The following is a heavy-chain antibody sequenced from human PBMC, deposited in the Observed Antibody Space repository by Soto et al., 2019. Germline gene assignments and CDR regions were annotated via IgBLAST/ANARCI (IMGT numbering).Heavy chain of an antibody. D-gene: IGHD4-17*01. J-gene: IGHJ4*02. V-gene: IGHV3-23*01. CDR3: AKDSPYDYGVPYFDY. Sequence: GGSLRLSCAASGFTFSSYAMSWVRQAPGKGLEWVSAISGSGGSTYYADSVKGRFTISRDNSENTLYLQMNSLRAEDTAVYYCAKDSPYDYGVPYFDYWGQGTLVTVSS. CDR1: GFTFSSYA. CDR2: ISGSGGST.